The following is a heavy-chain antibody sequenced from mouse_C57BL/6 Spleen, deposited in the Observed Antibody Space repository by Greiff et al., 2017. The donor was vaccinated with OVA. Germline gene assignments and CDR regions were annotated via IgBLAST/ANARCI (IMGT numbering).Heavy chain of an antibody. D-gene: IGHD4-1*01. CDR3: TRSTGFDFDY. J-gene: IGHJ2*01. CDR2: IDPETGGT. V-gene: IGHV1-15*01. Sequence: LVESGAELVRPGASVTLSCKASGYTFTDYEMHWVKQTPVHGLEWIGAIDPETGGTAYNQKFKGKAILTADKSSSTAYMELRSLTSEDSAVYYCTRSTGFDFDYWGQGTTLTVSS. CDR1: GYTFTDYE.